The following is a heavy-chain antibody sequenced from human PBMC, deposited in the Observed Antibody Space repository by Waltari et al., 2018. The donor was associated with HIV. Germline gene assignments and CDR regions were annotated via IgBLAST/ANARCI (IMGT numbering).Heavy chain of an antibody. CDR1: GSSFSSYY. Sequence: QMQLQQWGAGLLKSSETLSLTCAVYGSSFSSYYWTWIRQPPGKGLEWIGEINHTGRTNYNPSLKSRVTISVDTSKNQFSLNVTSVTAADTAVYYCARGYYYDGSPLPSDYWGQGTLVTVSS. V-gene: IGHV4-34*01. CDR3: ARGYYYDGSPLPSDY. J-gene: IGHJ4*02. D-gene: IGHD3-22*01. CDR2: INHTGRT.